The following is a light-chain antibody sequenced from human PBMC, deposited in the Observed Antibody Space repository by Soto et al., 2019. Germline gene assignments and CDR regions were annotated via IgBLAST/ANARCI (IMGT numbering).Light chain of an antibody. Sequence: EIVLTQSPATLSVSPGERASLSCGARQSVSSDLAWYHQKPGQAPRLLIYGVSTRATGIPARFSGSGSGTEFTLTINSLQSEDFAVYYCQQYNNWPRTFGQGTKVDI. V-gene: IGKV3-15*01. J-gene: IGKJ1*01. CDR1: QSVSSD. CDR2: GVS. CDR3: QQYNNWPRT.